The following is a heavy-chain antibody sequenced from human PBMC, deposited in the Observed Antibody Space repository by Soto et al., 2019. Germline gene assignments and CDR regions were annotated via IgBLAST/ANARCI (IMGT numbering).Heavy chain of an antibody. D-gene: IGHD5-18*01. CDR1: GGSISRHY. V-gene: IGHV4-4*07. J-gene: IGHJ5*02. CDR2: IYTSGST. CDR3: AIEGYSYGMAFDP. Sequence: SSETLSLTXSVSGGSISRHYWSWIRQPAGKGLEWIGRIYTSGSTNHNPSLKSRVTMSVDTSKNQSSLRLNSVTAADTAVYYCAIEGYSYGMAFDPWGQGTLVTVSS.